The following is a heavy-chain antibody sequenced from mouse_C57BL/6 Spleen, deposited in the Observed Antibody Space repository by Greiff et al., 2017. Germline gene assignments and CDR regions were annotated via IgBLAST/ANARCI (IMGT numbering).Heavy chain of an antibody. V-gene: IGHV1-59*01. CDR1: GYTFTSYW. J-gene: IGHJ2*01. CDR3: AGLYSNYGGY. CDR2: IDPSDSYT. Sequence: QVQLQQPGAELVRPGTSVKLSCKASGYTFTSYWMHWVKQRPGQGLEWIGVIDPSDSYTNYNQKFKGKDTLTVDTSSSTAYMQLSSLTSEDSAVYYCAGLYSNYGGYWGQGTTLTVSS. D-gene: IGHD2-5*01.